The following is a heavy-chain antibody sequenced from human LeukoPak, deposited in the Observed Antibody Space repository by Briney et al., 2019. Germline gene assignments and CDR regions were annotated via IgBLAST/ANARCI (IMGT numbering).Heavy chain of an antibody. Sequence: SETLSLTCAVYGGSFSGYYWSWIRQPPGKGLEWIGEINHSGSTNYNPSLKSRVTISVDTSKNQFSLKLSSVTAADTAVYYCARGLRLRLGELSSTYYFDCWGQGTLVTVSS. D-gene: IGHD3-16*02. CDR1: GGSFSGYY. J-gene: IGHJ4*02. V-gene: IGHV4-34*01. CDR2: INHSGST. CDR3: ARGLRLRLGELSSTYYFDC.